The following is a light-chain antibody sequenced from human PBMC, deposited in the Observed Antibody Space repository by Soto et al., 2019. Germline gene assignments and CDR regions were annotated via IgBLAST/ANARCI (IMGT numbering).Light chain of an antibody. J-gene: IGLJ1*01. CDR1: SSDVGGYNY. Sequence: QSALTQPASVSGSPGQSIAISCTGTSSDVGGYNYVSWYQQHPGKAPKLVIYDVSNRPSGVSNRFSGSKSDNTASLTISGLQAEDEADYYCRSYTSDSRRVFGTGTKVTVL. CDR2: DVS. V-gene: IGLV2-14*01. CDR3: RSYTSDSRRV.